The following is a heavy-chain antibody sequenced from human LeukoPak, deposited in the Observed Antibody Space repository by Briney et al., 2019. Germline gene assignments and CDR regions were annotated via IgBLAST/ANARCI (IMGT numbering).Heavy chain of an antibody. V-gene: IGHV5-10-1*01. CDR3: ARQNREYSSDTPLDY. CDR2: IDPSGSYT. Sequence: GESLKISCKGSGYSFTSYWITWVRQMPGKGLEWMGRIDPSGSYTNFSPSFQGHVTISADKSISTAYLQWSSLKASDTAMYYCARQNREYSSDTPLDYWGQGTLVTVSS. CDR1: GYSFTSYW. D-gene: IGHD3-22*01. J-gene: IGHJ4*02.